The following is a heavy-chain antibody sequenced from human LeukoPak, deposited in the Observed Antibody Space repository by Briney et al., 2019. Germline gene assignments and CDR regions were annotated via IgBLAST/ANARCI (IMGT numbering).Heavy chain of an antibody. D-gene: IGHD4-23*01. CDR3: AKDRWTTVVRDLDY. CDR2: ISGSCSRT. V-gene: IGHV3-23*01. Sequence: GGCLRLSCVPSGFTFSNYAMSGVRPAPGRGVEWVSGISGSCSRTYYADSAKGRFTISRDNSKNTLYLQMNSLRAEDTALYYCAKDRWTTVVRDLDYWGQGTLGTVSA. CDR1: GFTFSNYA. J-gene: IGHJ4*02.